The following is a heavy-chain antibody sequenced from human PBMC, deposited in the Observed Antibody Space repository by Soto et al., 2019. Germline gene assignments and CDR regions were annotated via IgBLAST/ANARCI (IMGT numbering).Heavy chain of an antibody. V-gene: IGHV3-23*01. CDR3: AKDPNYYDSSGYYYVLSFFDY. J-gene: IGHJ4*02. CDR1: GLAFSSYA. Sequence: GGSLRLSCAASGLAFSSYAMSWVRQAPGKGLEWVSAISGSGGSTYYADSVKGRFTISRDNSKNTLYLQMNSLRAEDTAVYYCAKDPNYYDSSGYYYVLSFFDYWGQGTLVTVSS. CDR2: ISGSGGST. D-gene: IGHD3-22*01.